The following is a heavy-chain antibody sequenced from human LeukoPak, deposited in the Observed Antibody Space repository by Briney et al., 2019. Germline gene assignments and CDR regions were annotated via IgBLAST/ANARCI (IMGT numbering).Heavy chain of an antibody. CDR3: ARIAPGDYYYYYGMDV. Sequence: ASVKVSCKASGYTFTSYDINWVRQATGQGLEWMGWMNPNSGNTGYAQKFQGRVTKTRNTSISTAYMELSSLRSEDTAVYYCARIAPGDYYYYYGMDVWGQGTTVTVSS. D-gene: IGHD2-21*01. J-gene: IGHJ6*02. CDR2: MNPNSGNT. CDR1: GYTFTSYD. V-gene: IGHV1-8*01.